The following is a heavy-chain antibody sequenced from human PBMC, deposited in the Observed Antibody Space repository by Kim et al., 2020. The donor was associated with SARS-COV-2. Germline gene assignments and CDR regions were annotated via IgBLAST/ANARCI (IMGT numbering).Heavy chain of an antibody. J-gene: IGHJ6*02. CDR2: ISSSSSYI. CDR1: GFTFSSYS. D-gene: IGHD6-13*01. CDR3: ARDPESSWNYGMDV. V-gene: IGHV3-21*01. Sequence: GGSLRLSCAASGFTFSSYSMNWVRQAPGKGLEWVSSISSSSSYIYYADSVKGRFTISRDNAKNSLYLQMNSLRAEDTAVYYCARDPESSWNYGMDVWGQGTTVTVSS.